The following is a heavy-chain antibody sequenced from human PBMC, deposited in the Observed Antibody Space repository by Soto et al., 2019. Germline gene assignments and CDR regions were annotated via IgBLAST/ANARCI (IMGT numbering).Heavy chain of an antibody. CDR2: IGTAGDT. CDR1: GFTFSSYD. D-gene: IGHD3-10*01. J-gene: IGHJ6*02. V-gene: IGHV3-13*01. Sequence: EVQLVESGGGLVQPGGSLRLSCAASGFTFSSYDMHWVRQATGKGLEWVSAIGTAGDTYYPGSVKGRFTISRENAKNSLYLQMNSLRAGDTAVYYCARSRVTTVGGRWDYYYGMDVWGQGTTVTVSS. CDR3: ARSRVTTVGGRWDYYYGMDV.